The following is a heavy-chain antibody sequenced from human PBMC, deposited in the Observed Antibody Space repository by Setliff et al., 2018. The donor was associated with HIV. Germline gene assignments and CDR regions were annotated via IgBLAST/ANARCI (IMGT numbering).Heavy chain of an antibody. D-gene: IGHD6-13*01. Sequence: ASVKVSCKASGYTFTNYAIHWVRQAHGQRLEWMGWINAANANTKYSQEFQGRVTITRDTSTDTAYMELSSLRSDDTAMYYCATDPGYSSTWYSESFQHWGQGTVVTVSS. V-gene: IGHV1-3*01. CDR3: ATDPGYSSTWYSESFQH. CDR2: INAANANT. CDR1: GYTFTNYA. J-gene: IGHJ1*01.